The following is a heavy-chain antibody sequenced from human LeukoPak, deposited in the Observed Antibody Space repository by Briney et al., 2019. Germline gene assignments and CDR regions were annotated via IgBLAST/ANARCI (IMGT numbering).Heavy chain of an antibody. J-gene: IGHJ4*02. CDR2: IYYSGST. D-gene: IGHD5-24*01. CDR1: GGSISSYY. V-gene: IGHV4-59*01. CDR3: ARGATF. Sequence: SETLSLTCGVSGGSISSYYWSWIRQPPGKGLEWIGYIYYSGSTNYNPSLKSRVTISVDTSKNQFSLKLSSVTAADTAVYYCARGATFWGQGTLVTVSS.